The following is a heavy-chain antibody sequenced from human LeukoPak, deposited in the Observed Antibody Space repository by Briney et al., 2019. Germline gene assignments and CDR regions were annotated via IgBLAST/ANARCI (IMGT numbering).Heavy chain of an antibody. D-gene: IGHD2-2*01. CDR3: ARDLTYCSSTSCYPHWFDP. CDR2: INPSGGST. Sequence: ASVKVSCKASGYTFTSYYMHWVRQAPGQGLEWMGIINPSGGSTSYAQKFQGRVTMTRDTSTSTVYMELSSLRSEDTAVYYCARDLTYCSSTSCYPHWFDPWGQGTLVTVSS. J-gene: IGHJ5*02. CDR1: GYTFTSYY. V-gene: IGHV1-46*01.